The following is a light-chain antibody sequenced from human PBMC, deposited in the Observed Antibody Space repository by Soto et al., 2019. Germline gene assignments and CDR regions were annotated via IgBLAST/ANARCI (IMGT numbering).Light chain of an antibody. CDR2: EGT. Sequence: QSALTQPASVSGSPGQSITISCTGTSSDVGSDYLVSWYQQHPGTAPKLIIYEGTKWPSGVSDRFSGSRSGNTASLTISGLQTEDEGDYFCCSYGDFRTSWVFGGGTKVTVL. CDR1: SSDVGSDYL. V-gene: IGLV2-23*01. CDR3: CSYGDFRTSWV. J-gene: IGLJ3*02.